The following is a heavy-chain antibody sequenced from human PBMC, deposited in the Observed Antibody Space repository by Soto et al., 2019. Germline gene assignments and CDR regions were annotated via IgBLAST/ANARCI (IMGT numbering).Heavy chain of an antibody. J-gene: IGHJ6*02. CDR2: IYYSGST. Sequence: SETLSLTCTVSGGSISSYYWSWIRQPPGKXLEWIGYIYYSGSTNYNPSLKSRVTISVDTSKNQFSLKLSSVTAADTAVYYCAREGKQYCSGGSCYIVRSGMDVWGQGTTVTVSS. CDR3: AREGKQYCSGGSCYIVRSGMDV. D-gene: IGHD2-15*01. V-gene: IGHV4-59*01. CDR1: GGSISSYY.